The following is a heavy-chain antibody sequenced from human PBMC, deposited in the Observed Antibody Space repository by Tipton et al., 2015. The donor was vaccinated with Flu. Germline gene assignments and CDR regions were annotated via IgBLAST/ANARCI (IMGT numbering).Heavy chain of an antibody. V-gene: IGHV4-59*01. D-gene: IGHD3-22*01. Sequence: TLSLTCTVSGGSISGYYWSWIRQPPGKGLEWIGYIYYSGSTNYNPSLKSRVTISVDTSKNQFSLKLSSVTAAGTAVYYCASTYYYDSSGYYTDWYFDLWGRGTLVTVSS. CDR1: GGSISGYY. J-gene: IGHJ2*01. CDR2: IYYSGST. CDR3: ASTYYYDSSGYYTDWYFDL.